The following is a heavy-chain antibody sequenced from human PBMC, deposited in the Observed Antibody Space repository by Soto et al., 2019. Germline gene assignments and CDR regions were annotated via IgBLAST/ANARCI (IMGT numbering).Heavy chain of an antibody. V-gene: IGHV3-53*02. CDR1: GFTVSSNY. D-gene: IGHD2-21*02. J-gene: IGHJ5*02. CDR3: AKDLLRAHGCRDCYSGGWFDP. Sequence: EVQLVETGGGLIQPGGSLRLSCASSGFTVSSNYMSWVRQAPGKGLEWVSVIYSGGSTYYAESVKGRFTISRDNSKNTMYLQMNSLRDEDTAVYYCAKDLLRAHGCRDCYSGGWFDPWGQGTLVSVSS. CDR2: IYSGGST.